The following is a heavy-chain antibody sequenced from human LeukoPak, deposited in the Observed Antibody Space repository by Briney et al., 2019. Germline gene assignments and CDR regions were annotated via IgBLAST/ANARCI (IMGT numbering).Heavy chain of an antibody. V-gene: IGHV1-18*01. D-gene: IGHD4-17*01. CDR1: GYTFTSYG. Sequence: ASVKVSCKASGYTFTSYGISWVRQAPGQGLEWMGWISAYNGNTNYAQKLQGRVTMTTDTSTSTAYMELRSLRSDDTAVYYCARDFPRMTTVTTPSPWGKGTLVTVSS. J-gene: IGHJ5*02. CDR3: ARDFPRMTTVTTPSP. CDR2: ISAYNGNT.